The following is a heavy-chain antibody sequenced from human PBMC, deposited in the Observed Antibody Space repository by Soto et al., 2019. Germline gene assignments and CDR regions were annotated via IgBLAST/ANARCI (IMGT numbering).Heavy chain of an antibody. J-gene: IGHJ4*02. Sequence: EVQLLESGGGLVQPGGSLRLSCEDAGFTFSSYAMSWVRQAPGKGLEWVSAISGSGGSTYYADSVKGRFTISRDNSKNTLYQQMNSLRAEDTAVYYCAKHYYSSGWYSVYWGQGTLVTVSS. CDR3: AKHYYSSGWYSVY. CDR2: ISGSGGST. D-gene: IGHD6-19*01. V-gene: IGHV3-23*01. CDR1: GFTFSSYA.